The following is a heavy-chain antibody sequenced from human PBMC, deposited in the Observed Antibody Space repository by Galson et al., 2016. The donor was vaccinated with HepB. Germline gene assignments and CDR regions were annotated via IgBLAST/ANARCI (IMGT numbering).Heavy chain of an antibody. D-gene: IGHD2-21*01. CDR1: GYTFTNYA. Sequence: SVKVSCKATGYTFTNYAMHWVRQAPGQRPEWLGWINGGNDKTKYSQKFQGSVTFTRDTSANTAYMELSSLKSQDTAVYYCTRDSIPYCGGDCYSSFEYWGQGTPVTVSS. CDR3: TRDSIPYCGGDCYSSFEY. J-gene: IGHJ4*02. CDR2: INGGNDKT. V-gene: IGHV1-3*01.